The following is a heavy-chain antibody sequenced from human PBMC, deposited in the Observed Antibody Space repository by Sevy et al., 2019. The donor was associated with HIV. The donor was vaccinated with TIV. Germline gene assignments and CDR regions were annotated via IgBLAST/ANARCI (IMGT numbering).Heavy chain of an antibody. CDR3: ARAPPVRSGDDSLNWFDP. Sequence: SETLSLTCTVSGGSISAYHWSWIRQPPGKGLEYIGYIHYTGTTNYNPSLKSRVTISVDPSKNQFSLKLSPVTAADTALYYCARAPPVRSGDDSLNWFDPWGQGTLVTVSS. CDR2: IHYTGTT. V-gene: IGHV4-59*01. CDR1: GGSISAYH. D-gene: IGHD5-12*01. J-gene: IGHJ5*02.